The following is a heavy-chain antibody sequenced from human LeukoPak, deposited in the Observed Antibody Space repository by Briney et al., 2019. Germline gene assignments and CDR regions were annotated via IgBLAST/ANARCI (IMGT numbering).Heavy chain of an antibody. Sequence: GGSLRLSCAASGFTFSSYSMNWVRQAPGKGLEWVSSISSSSSYIYYADSVKDRFTISRDNAKNSLYLQMNSLRAEDTAVYYCARGGYRDYGMDVWGQGTTVTVSS. CDR3: ARGGYRDYGMDV. CDR1: GFTFSSYS. CDR2: ISSSSSYI. D-gene: IGHD3-22*01. J-gene: IGHJ6*02. V-gene: IGHV3-21*01.